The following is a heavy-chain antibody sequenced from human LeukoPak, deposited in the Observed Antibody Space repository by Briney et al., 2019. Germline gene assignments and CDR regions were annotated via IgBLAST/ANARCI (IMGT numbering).Heavy chain of an antibody. CDR1: GGSISSYY. J-gene: IGHJ3*02. V-gene: IGHV4-59*01. Sequence: SETLSLTCTVSGGSISSYYWSWIRQPPGKGLEWIGYIYYSGSTNYNPSLKSRVTISVDTSKNQFSLKLSSVTAADTAAYYCARSTMVRGVIRAFDIWGQGTMVTVSS. CDR2: IYYSGST. D-gene: IGHD3-10*01. CDR3: ARSTMVRGVIRAFDI.